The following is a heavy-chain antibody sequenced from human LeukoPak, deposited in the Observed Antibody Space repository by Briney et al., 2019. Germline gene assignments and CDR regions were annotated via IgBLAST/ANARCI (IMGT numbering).Heavy chain of an antibody. CDR1: GFTFSSYG. CDR3: AKEDYYDSSGYVDY. V-gene: IGHV3-30*02. CDR2: IRYDGSNK. J-gene: IGHJ4*02. D-gene: IGHD3-22*01. Sequence: GGTLRLSRAASGFTFSSYGMHWVRQAPGKGLEWVAFIRYDGSNKYYADSVKGRFTISRDNSKNTLYLQMNSLRAEDTAVYYCAKEDYYDSSGYVDYWGQGTLVTVST.